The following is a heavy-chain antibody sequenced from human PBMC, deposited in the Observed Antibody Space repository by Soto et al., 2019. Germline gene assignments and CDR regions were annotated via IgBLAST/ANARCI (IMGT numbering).Heavy chain of an antibody. CDR2: ISGIGGST. Sequence: AGGSLRLSFAASGFTFTDYALSWVRQAPGKGLEWVATISGIGGSTYLADSVKGRLSISRDNSKNTVSLLMNSLRAEDTAVYFCARGSSGYISSWYYFDYWGQGALVTVSS. CDR3: ARGSSGYISSWYYFDY. J-gene: IGHJ4*02. D-gene: IGHD6-13*01. CDR1: GFTFTDYA. V-gene: IGHV3-23*01.